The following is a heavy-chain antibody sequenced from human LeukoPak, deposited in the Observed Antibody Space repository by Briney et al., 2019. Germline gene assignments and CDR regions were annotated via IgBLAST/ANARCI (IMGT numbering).Heavy chain of an antibody. Sequence: GASVKVSCKASGYTFTSYGISWVRQAPGQGLEWMGWISAYNGNTNYAQKLQGRVTMTTDTSTSTAYMELRSLRSDDTAVYYCARLLYDSSGYSVVFYFDYWGQGTLVTVSS. V-gene: IGHV1-18*01. D-gene: IGHD3-22*01. CDR2: ISAYNGNT. CDR3: ARLLYDSSGYSVVFYFDY. CDR1: GYTFTSYG. J-gene: IGHJ4*02.